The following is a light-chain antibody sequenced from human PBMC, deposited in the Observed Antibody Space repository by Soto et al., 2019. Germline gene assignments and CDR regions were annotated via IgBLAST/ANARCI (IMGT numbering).Light chain of an antibody. CDR3: SSFTSSSTWV. CDR2: EVS. V-gene: IGLV2-14*01. Sequence: QSALTQPASVSGSPGQSITISCTGTSSDVGAYNYVSWYQQHPGKAPKLMIYEVSNRPSGVPKRFSGSKSGDTASLTISGLQTEDEADYYCSSFTSSSTWVFGGGTKVTVL. J-gene: IGLJ3*02. CDR1: SSDVGAYNY.